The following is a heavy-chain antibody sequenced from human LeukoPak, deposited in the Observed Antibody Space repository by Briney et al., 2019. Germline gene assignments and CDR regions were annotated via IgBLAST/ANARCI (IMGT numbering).Heavy chain of an antibody. J-gene: IGHJ3*02. CDR1: GYTFPSYD. V-gene: IGHV1-8*01. CDR3: ARAPGTRSDI. Sequence: ASVNVSCKASGYTFPSYDINWVRQAPGQGLEWMGWMSPNSGNTHYAQKFQGRVTMTRNTSISTAYMELSSLRSEDTAVYYCARAPGTRSDIWGQGTMVTVSS. CDR2: MSPNSGNT.